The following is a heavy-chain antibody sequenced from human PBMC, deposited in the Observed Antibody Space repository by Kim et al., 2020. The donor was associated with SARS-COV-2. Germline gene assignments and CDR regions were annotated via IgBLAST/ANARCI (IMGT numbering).Heavy chain of an antibody. D-gene: IGHD6-13*01. CDR2: ISWNSGSI. V-gene: IGHV3-9*01. CDR3: ASLGSWYLSVYYGKDV. J-gene: IGHJ6*01. CDR1: GFTFDDYA. Sequence: GGSLRLSCAASGFTFDDYAMHWVRQAPGKALEWVSGISWNSGSIGYVDSVKGRFTISRDNAKNSLYLQMNSLRAEDTALYYCASLGSWYLSVYYGKDVRG.